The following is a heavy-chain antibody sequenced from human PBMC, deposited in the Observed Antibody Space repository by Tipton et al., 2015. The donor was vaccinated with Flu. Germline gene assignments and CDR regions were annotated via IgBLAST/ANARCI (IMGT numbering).Heavy chain of an antibody. D-gene: IGHD6-13*01. V-gene: IGHV4-59*01. CDR3: ARGIMAAAEFDY. Sequence: TPSLTCTVSGGSISSYYWSWIRQPPGKGLEWIGYIYYSGSTNYNPSLKSRVTISVDTSKNQFSLKLSSVTAADTAVYYCARGIMAAAEFDYWGQGTLVTVSS. CDR1: GGSISSYY. J-gene: IGHJ4*02. CDR2: IYYSGST.